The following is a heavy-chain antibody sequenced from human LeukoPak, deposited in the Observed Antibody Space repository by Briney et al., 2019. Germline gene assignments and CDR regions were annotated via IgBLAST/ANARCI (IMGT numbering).Heavy chain of an antibody. CDR2: IRNDGTIK. J-gene: IGHJ4*02. Sequence: GGSLRLSCAASGFTFSTYGTHWVRQAPGKGLEWVAFIRNDGTIKYYADSVKGRFTISRDNSKNTMFLQMNSLRAEDTAVYYCAKTASTSWGYFDYWGQGTLVTVSS. CDR1: GFTFSTYG. CDR3: AKTASTSWGYFDY. D-gene: IGHD2-2*01. V-gene: IGHV3-30*02.